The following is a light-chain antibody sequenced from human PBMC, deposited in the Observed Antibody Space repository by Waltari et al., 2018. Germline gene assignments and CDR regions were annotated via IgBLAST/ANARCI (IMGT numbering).Light chain of an antibody. J-gene: IGLJ3*02. Sequence: QTVVTQEPSLTVSPGGTVTLTCASSTGAVTSGYYPNWFQQKPGQAPRARIYSTSNKHAWNPARVSGFLLGGKSALTLAGVQPEDEAEYYCLLYYGGARVFGGGTKLTVL. CDR3: LLYYGGARV. CDR2: STS. V-gene: IGLV7-43*01. CDR1: TGAVTSGYY.